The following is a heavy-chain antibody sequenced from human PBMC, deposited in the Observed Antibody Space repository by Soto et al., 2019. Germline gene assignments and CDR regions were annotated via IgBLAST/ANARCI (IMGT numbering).Heavy chain of an antibody. Sequence: QVQLVESGGGVVQPGRSLRLSCADSGFSFSSYGMHWVRQAPGKGLEWVAVISYDGGNKFYADSVKGRFTISRDNSKNTLYLQMNSLGAEDTAVYYCAKSREGWPDYWGQGTLVTVSS. CDR1: GFSFSSYG. V-gene: IGHV3-30*18. CDR3: AKSREGWPDY. CDR2: ISYDGGNK. J-gene: IGHJ4*02. D-gene: IGHD6-19*01.